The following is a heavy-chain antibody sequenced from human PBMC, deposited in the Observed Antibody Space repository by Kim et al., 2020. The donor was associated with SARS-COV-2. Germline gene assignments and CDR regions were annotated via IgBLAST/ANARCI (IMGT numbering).Heavy chain of an antibody. J-gene: IGHJ4*02. CDR3: ARAATPLENGGRYYYDSSGYPITAYFDY. CDR2: IYYSGST. V-gene: IGHV4-59*01. D-gene: IGHD3-22*01. CDR1: GGSISSYY. Sequence: SETLSLTCTVSGGSISSYYWSWIRQPPGKGLEWIGYIYYSGSTNYNPSLKSRVTISVDTSKNQFSLKLSSVTAADTAVYYCARAATPLENGGRYYYDSSGYPITAYFDYWGQGTLVTVSS.